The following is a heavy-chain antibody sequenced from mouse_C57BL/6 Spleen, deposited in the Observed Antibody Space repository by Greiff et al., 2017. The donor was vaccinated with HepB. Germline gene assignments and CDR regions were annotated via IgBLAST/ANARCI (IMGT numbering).Heavy chain of an antibody. V-gene: IGHV1-55*01. CDR3: DRSHNGVDY. Sequence: QVQLQQSGAELVKPGASVKMSCKASGYTFTCYWISWVKQRPGQGLEWIGDIYPGSGSTNYNEKFKSKATLTVDTSSSTDYMQLSSLTSEDSAVCYCDRSHNGVDYWGQGTTLTVSS. D-gene: IGHD1-3*01. J-gene: IGHJ2*01. CDR2: IYPGSGST. CDR1: GYTFTCYW.